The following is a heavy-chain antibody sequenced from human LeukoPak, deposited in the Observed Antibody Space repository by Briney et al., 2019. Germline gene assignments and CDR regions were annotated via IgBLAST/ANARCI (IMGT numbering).Heavy chain of an antibody. CDR3: AKGLRSTDYMDV. CDR2: ISGSGGST. V-gene: IGHV3-23*01. CDR1: GFTFSSYA. D-gene: IGHD2-2*01. Sequence: GGSLRLSCAASGFTFSSYAMSWVRQAPGKGLEWVSAISGSGGSTHYADSVKGRFTISRDNSKNTLYLQMNSLRAEDTAGYYCAKGLRSTDYMDVWGKGTTVTVSS. J-gene: IGHJ6*03.